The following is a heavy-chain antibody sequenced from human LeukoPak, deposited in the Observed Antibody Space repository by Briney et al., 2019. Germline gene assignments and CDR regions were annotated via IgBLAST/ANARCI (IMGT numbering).Heavy chain of an antibody. CDR2: IYYSGST. CDR3: ASALYYYDSSGYLPEYYFDY. Sequence: SETLSLTCTVSGGSISSSSYYWGWIRQPPGKGLEWIRSIYYSGSTYYNPSLKSRVTISVDTSKNQFSLKLSSVTAADTAVYYCASALYYYDSSGYLPEYYFDYWGQGTLVTVSS. CDR1: GGSISSSSYY. J-gene: IGHJ4*02. D-gene: IGHD3-22*01. V-gene: IGHV4-39*07.